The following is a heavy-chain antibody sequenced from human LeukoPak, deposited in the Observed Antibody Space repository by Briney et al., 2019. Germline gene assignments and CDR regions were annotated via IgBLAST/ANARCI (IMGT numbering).Heavy chain of an antibody. CDR2: IYYSGST. J-gene: IGHJ6*04. V-gene: IGHV4-61*01. CDR1: GGSFSSGSYY. Sequence: PSETLSLTRTVSGGSFSSGSYYWSWLRQPPGRGLEWIGYIYYSGSTNYNPSLKSRVTISVDTSKNQFSLKLSSVTAADTAVYYCARDQGFVDVWGKGTTVTVSS. CDR3: ARDQGFVDV.